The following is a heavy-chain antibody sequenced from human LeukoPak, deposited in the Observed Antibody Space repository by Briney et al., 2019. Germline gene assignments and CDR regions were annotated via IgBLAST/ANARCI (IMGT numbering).Heavy chain of an antibody. J-gene: IGHJ5*02. D-gene: IGHD4-17*01. CDR3: AKDDLMNTVSDVRNWFDA. Sequence: PGGSLRLSCAASGFTFNNYGMNWARQAPGKGLEWVASISGSGGGANYADSVGGRFIISRDNSKNTLFLQMNGLGAEDTAVYFCAKDDLMNTVSDVRNWFDAWGQGTRVIVSS. V-gene: IGHV3-23*01. CDR2: ISGSGGGA. CDR1: GFTFNNYG.